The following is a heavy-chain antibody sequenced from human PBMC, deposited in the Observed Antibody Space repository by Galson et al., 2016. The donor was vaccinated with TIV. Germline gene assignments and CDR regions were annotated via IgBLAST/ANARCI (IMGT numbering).Heavy chain of an antibody. CDR1: GFIFSNAW. Sequence: LRLSCAASGFIFSNAWMSWVRQAPGKGPEWVGRIKSNFDGGTTDYAEPVKGRFTISRHDSKNTLFLQMNRLKTEDTAVYYCTTELGYCSGGYCYYFDYWGQGTLVTVSS. J-gene: IGHJ4*02. V-gene: IGHV3-15*01. D-gene: IGHD2-15*01. CDR2: IKSNFDGGTT. CDR3: TTELGYCSGGYCYYFDY.